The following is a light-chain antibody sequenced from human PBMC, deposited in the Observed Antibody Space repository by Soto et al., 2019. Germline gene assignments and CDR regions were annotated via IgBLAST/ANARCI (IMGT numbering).Light chain of an antibody. J-gene: IGLJ1*01. Sequence: QSALTQPRSVSGSPGQSVTISCTGTSSDVGGCNYVSWYQQHPGKAPKLMIYDVSKRPSGVPDRFSGSKSGNTASLTISGLQAEDEADYYCCSYAGSYTWVFRTGTKLTVL. CDR2: DVS. CDR1: SSDVGGCNY. CDR3: CSYAGSYTWV. V-gene: IGLV2-11*01.